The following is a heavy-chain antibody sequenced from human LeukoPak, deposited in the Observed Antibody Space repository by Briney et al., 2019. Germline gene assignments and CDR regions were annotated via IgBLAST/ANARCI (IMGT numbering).Heavy chain of an antibody. CDR1: GFIFSDCG. J-gene: IGHJ4*02. CDR2: TRFDGSIK. Sequence: GGSLRLSCAVSGFIFSDCGFHWVRQAPGKGLEWVAVTRFDGSIKQYADSVKGRFTISRDDSKNTLYLQMNSLKSEDTAVYYYARWGGTRQYYFDYWGRGTLVTVSS. CDR3: ARWGGTRQYYFDY. V-gene: IGHV3-33*01. D-gene: IGHD1-1*01.